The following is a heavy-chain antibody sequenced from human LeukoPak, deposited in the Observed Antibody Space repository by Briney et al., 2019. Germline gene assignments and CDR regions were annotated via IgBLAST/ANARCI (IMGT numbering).Heavy chain of an antibody. Sequence: PGGSLRLSCAASGFTFSSYGMHWVRQAPGKGLEWVAFIRYDGSNKYYADSVKGRFTISRDYSKNTLYLQMNSLRAEDTAVYYCASSTGDKYSSSWGAFDIWGQGTMVTVSS. CDR1: GFTFSSYG. D-gene: IGHD6-6*01. J-gene: IGHJ3*02. CDR2: IRYDGSNK. CDR3: ASSTGDKYSSSWGAFDI. V-gene: IGHV3-30*02.